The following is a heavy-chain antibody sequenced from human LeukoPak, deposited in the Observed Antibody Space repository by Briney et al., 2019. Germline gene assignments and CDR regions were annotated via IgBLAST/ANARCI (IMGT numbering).Heavy chain of an antibody. Sequence: GASVKVSCKASGYTFTGYYMHWVRQAPGQGLEWMGWINPNSGGTNYAQKFQGRVTMTRDTSISTAYMEVSRLTSDDTAEYYCARETPVALSWFDPWGQGTLVTVSS. V-gene: IGHV1-2*02. CDR1: GYTFTGYY. CDR3: ARETPVALSWFDP. D-gene: IGHD6-19*01. J-gene: IGHJ5*02. CDR2: INPNSGGT.